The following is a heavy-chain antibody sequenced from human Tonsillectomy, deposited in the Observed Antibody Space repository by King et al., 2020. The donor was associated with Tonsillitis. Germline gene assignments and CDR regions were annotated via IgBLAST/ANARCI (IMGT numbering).Heavy chain of an antibody. CDR1: GGSFSDYY. V-gene: IGHV4-34*01. J-gene: IGHJ3*02. Sequence: VKLQQWGAGLLKPSEPLSLTCAVYGGSFSDYYWNWIRQPPGKGLEWIGEITHDGSTHYNPSLKSRVTISKDTSKNQFSLKLSSVTAADAALYYCARGCSSSNCYDAFDIWGQGTLVTISS. CDR2: ITHDGST. CDR3: ARGCSSSNCYDAFDI. D-gene: IGHD2-2*01.